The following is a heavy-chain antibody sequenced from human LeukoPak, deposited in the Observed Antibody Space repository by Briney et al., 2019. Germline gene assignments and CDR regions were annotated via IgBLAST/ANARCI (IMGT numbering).Heavy chain of an antibody. J-gene: IGHJ4*02. CDR1: GDSISRRFYH. CDR2: INNGGNS. D-gene: IGHD2-15*01. CDR3: AGNGDGGLDY. V-gene: IGHV4-39*02. Sequence: SETLSLTCIVSGDSISRRFYHWTWIRQSPGEGLEWIGNINNGGNSYYKLSLKSRLTIAVDTSKNHFSLKLSSVTAADTAVYYCAGNGDGGLDYWGQGTLVTVSS.